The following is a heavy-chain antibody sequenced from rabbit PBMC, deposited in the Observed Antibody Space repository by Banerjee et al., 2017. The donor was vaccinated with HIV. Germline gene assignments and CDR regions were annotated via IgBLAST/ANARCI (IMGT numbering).Heavy chain of an antibody. J-gene: IGHJ4*01. CDR1: GFSFSSSYY. CDR2: IYAGSSGST. CDR3: AREGSDWGGLDLHL. Sequence: QSLEESGGDLVKPGASLTLTCTASGFSFSSSYYMCWVRQAPGKGLEWIACIYAGSSGSTYYASWAKGRFTISKTSSTTVTLQMTSLTAADTATYFCAREGSDWGGLDLHLWGPGTLVTVS. D-gene: IGHD4-1*01. V-gene: IGHV1S40*01.